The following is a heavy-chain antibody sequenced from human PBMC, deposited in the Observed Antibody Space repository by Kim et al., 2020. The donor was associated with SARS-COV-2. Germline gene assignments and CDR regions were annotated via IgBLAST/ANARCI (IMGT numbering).Heavy chain of an antibody. J-gene: IGHJ2*01. D-gene: IGHD3-9*01. CDR2: ITGSGGGS. CDR3: AKDIFDSGWFCSFDL. V-gene: IGHV3-23*01. Sequence: GGSLRLSCTASGFTFRDYAMSWVRQSPGKWLEWVSHITGSGGGSYYADSVKGRCTISRDDSKNTLYLQMSSLRADDTAVYYCAKDIFDSGWFCSFDLWGRGTPVSVSS. CDR1: GFTFRDYA.